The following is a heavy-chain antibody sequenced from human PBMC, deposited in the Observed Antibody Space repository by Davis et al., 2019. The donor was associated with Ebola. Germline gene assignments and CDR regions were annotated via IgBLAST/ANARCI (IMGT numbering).Heavy chain of an antibody. CDR3: ATKDYDFWRNWYFDL. CDR2: FDPEDGET. V-gene: IGHV1-24*01. Sequence: ASVKVSCKVSGYTLTELSMHWVRQAPGKGLEWMGGFDPEDGETIYAQKFQGRVTMTKDTSTDTAYMELSSLRSEDTAVYYCATKDYDFWRNWYFDLWGRGTLVTVSS. CDR1: GYTLTELS. D-gene: IGHD3-3*01. J-gene: IGHJ2*01.